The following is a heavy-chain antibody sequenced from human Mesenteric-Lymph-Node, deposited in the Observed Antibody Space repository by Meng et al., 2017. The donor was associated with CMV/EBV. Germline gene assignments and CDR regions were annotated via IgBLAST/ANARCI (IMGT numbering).Heavy chain of an antibody. CDR3: AREFRRDGYDSGSQAQAYFFES. V-gene: IGHV3-23*01. CDR2: ISNSGGRT. Sequence: GESLKISCAASGFTFSTYAMNWVRRAPGRGLEWVSGISNSGGRTYYADSVKGRFAISRDNSKNTVYLQMNSLRAEDTAVYYCAREFRRDGYDSGSQAQAYFFESWGQGTPVTVSS. J-gene: IGHJ4*02. D-gene: IGHD5-24*01. CDR1: GFTFSTYA.